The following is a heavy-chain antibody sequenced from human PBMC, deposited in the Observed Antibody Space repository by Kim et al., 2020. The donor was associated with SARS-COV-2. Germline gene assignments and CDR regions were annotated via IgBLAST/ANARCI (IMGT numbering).Heavy chain of an antibody. J-gene: IGHJ5*02. Sequence: GGSLRLSCAASGFTFGDYAMHWVRQAPGKGLEWVSGISWNSGSIGYADSVKGRFTISRDNAKNSLYLQMNSLRADDTALYYCAKDIYSSSSGWFDPWGQGTLVTVSS. D-gene: IGHD6-6*01. CDR3: AKDIYSSSSGWFDP. CDR2: ISWNSGSI. CDR1: GFTFGDYA. V-gene: IGHV3-9*01.